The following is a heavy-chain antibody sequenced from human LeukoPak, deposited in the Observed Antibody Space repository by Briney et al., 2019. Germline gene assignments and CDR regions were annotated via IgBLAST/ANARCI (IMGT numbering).Heavy chain of an antibody. J-gene: IGHJ3*02. D-gene: IGHD3-16*01. V-gene: IGHV1-2*02. CDR1: GYTFTGYY. CDR3: AKTGGADNDAFDI. CDR2: INPNSGGT. Sequence: ASVKVSCEASGYTFTGYYMYWVRQAPGQGLEWMGWINPNSGGTNYAQKFQGRVTMTRDTSISTAYMELSSLRSDDTAVYYCAKTGGADNDAFDIWGQGTMVTVSS.